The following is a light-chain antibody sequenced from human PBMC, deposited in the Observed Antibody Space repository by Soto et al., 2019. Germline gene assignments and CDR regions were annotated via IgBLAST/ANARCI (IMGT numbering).Light chain of an antibody. J-gene: IGLJ3*02. CDR2: EDS. CDR1: GSDVGGYNY. CDR3: SSYAGSNFWV. Sequence: QSALTQPPSASGSPGQSVTISCTGTGSDVGGYNYVSWYQQHPGKAPKLIIYEDSQRPSGVPDRFSGSKSGNTASLTVSGLQAEDEADYYCSSYAGSNFWVFGGGTKLTVL. V-gene: IGLV2-8*01.